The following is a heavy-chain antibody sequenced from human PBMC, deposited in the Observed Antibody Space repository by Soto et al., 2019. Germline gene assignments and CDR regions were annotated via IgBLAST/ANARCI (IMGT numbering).Heavy chain of an antibody. CDR2: IVVGSGNT. Sequence: ASVKVSCKASGFTFTSSAVQWVRQARGQRLEWIGWIVVGSGNTNYAQKFQERVTITRDMSTSTAYMELSSLRSEDTAVYYCAAPYYYDSSGYYGRAYYYYGMDVWGQGTTVTVSS. V-gene: IGHV1-58*01. J-gene: IGHJ6*02. D-gene: IGHD3-22*01. CDR3: AAPYYYDSSGYYGRAYYYYGMDV. CDR1: GFTFTSSA.